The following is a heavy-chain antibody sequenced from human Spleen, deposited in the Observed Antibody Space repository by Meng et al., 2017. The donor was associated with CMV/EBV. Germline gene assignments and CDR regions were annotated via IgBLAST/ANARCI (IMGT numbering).Heavy chain of an antibody. CDR1: GDSVSSYNW. Sequence: SGDSVSSYNWWSWVRQTPGKGLEWIGEIYHTGTTNYNPSLKSRLTMSVDKSKNQFSLNLKSVTAADTALYYCARGRGRHNAWIYSFDSWGQGALVTVSS. CDR2: IYHTGTT. J-gene: IGHJ4*02. D-gene: IGHD5-12*01. V-gene: IGHV4-4*02. CDR3: ARGRGRHNAWIYSFDS.